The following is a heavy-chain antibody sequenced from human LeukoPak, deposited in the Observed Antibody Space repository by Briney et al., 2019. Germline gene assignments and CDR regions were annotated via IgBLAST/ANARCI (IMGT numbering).Heavy chain of an antibody. V-gene: IGHV3-23*01. J-gene: IGHJ4*02. Sequence: GGSLRLSCAASGFTFSSYAMSWVRQAPGKGLEWVSGISGSGGSTYYAHSVKGRFTISRDNSKNTLYLQMNTLRAEDTAVYYCAKVAYYDSSDQFVYWGQGTLVTVSS. CDR1: GFTFSSYA. CDR2: ISGSGGST. D-gene: IGHD3-22*01. CDR3: AKVAYYDSSDQFVY.